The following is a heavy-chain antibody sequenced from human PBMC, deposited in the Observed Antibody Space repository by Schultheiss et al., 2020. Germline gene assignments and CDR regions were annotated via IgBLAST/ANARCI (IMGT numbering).Heavy chain of an antibody. J-gene: IGHJ3*02. D-gene: IGHD3-22*01. CDR3: AREKYYYDSSDPFDI. Sequence: GSLRLSCTVSVGSISSYYWGWIRQPPGKGLEWIGSIYYSGSTYYNPSLKSRVTISVDTSKNQFSLKLSSVTAADTAVYYCAREKYYYDSSDPFDIWGQGKMVTVSS. CDR1: VGSISSYY. V-gene: IGHV4-39*02. CDR2: IYYSGST.